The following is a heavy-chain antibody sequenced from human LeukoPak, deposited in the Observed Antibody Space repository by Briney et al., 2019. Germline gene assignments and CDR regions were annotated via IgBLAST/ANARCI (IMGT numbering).Heavy chain of an antibody. J-gene: IGHJ4*02. CDR1: GFTFSSYS. V-gene: IGHV3-48*04. D-gene: IGHD3-22*01. CDR2: ISSSSSTI. Sequence: GGSLRLSCAASGFTFSSYSMNWVRQAPGKGLEWVSYISSSSSTIYYADSVKGRFTISRDNAKNSLYLQMNSLRAEDTAVYYCASWRAGEYYYDSSGYYSASLDYWGQGTLVTVSS. CDR3: ASWRAGEYYYDSSGYYSASLDY.